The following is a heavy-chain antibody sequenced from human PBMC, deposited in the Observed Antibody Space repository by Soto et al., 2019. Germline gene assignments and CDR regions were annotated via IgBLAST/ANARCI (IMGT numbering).Heavy chain of an antibody. CDR2: IRSKPKSYAT. CDR1: GFTFSSCS. D-gene: IGHD5-12*01. CDR3: ARHGGIYGYDSSDYYYAMDV. Sequence: AGSVGLSGAASGFTFSSCSMQWVRQASGKGLEWLGRIRSKPKSYATTYAASVKGRFTISRDDSKNTAYLQMNSLKTEDTAVYFCARHGGIYGYDSSDYYYAMDVWGQGTTVTVSS. V-gene: IGHV3-73*01. J-gene: IGHJ6*02.